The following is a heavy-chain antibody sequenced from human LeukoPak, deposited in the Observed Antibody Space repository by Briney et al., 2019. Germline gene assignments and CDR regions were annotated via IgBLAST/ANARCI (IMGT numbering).Heavy chain of an antibody. CDR1: GGSISSSSYY. CDR3: ARIPPFVVVAPAAKYYFDY. V-gene: IGHV4-39*01. Sequence: SETLSLTCTISGGSISSSSYYWGWIRQPPGKGLEWIGSIYYSGSTYYNPFLKSRVTISVDTSKNQFSLKLSSVTAADTAVYYCARIPPFVVVAPAAKYYFDYWGQGTLVTVSS. D-gene: IGHD2-2*01. J-gene: IGHJ4*02. CDR2: IYYSGST.